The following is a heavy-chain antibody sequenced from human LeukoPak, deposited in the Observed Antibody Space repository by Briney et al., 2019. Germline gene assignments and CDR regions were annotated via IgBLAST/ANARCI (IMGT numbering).Heavy chain of an antibody. D-gene: IGHD3-22*01. J-gene: IGHJ4*02. CDR1: GGTFSSYA. CDR3: AREDPGYKDYYDSSGSWDSFDY. CDR2: IIPIFGTA. V-gene: IGHV1-69*01. Sequence: SVKVSCKASGGTFSSYAISWVRQAPGQGLEWMGGIIPIFGTANYAQKFQGRVTITADESTSTAYMELSSLRSEDTAMYYCAREDPGYKDYYDSSGSWDSFDYWGQGTLVTVSS.